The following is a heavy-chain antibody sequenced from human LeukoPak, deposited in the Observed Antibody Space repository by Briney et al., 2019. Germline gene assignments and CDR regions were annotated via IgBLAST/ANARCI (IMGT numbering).Heavy chain of an antibody. CDR3: ARLVYSGSYYNVPRGKGRDYYYGMDV. V-gene: IGHV4-39*01. J-gene: IGHJ6*02. Sequence: SSETLSLTCTVSGGSISSSSYYWGWIRQPPGKGLEWNGSIYYSGSTYYNPSLKSRVTISVDTSKNQFSLKLSSVTAADTAVYYCARLVYSGSYYNVPRGKGRDYYYGMDVWGQGTTVTVSS. CDR1: GGSISSSSYY. CDR2: IYYSGST. D-gene: IGHD3-10*01.